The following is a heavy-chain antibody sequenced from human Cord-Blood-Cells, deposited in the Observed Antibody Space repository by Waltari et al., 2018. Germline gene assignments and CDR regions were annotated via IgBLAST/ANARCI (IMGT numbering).Heavy chain of an antibody. V-gene: IGHV1-24*01. Sequence: QVQLVQSGAEVKKPGASVKVSCKVSGYPLTEFSMHWVRQATGKGLGWMGCFDPEDGETIYAQKFQGRVTMTEDTSTDTAYMELSSLRSEDTAVYYCATGIPYCSSTSCYTTFDYWGHGTLVTVSS. CDR3: ATGIPYCSSTSCYTTFDY. D-gene: IGHD2-2*02. J-gene: IGHJ4*01. CDR2: FDPEDGET. CDR1: GYPLTEFS.